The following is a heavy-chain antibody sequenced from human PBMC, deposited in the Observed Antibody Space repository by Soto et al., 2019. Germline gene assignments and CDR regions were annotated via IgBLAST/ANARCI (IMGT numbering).Heavy chain of an antibody. V-gene: IGHV1-3*01. CDR3: ARRDNNSGGCDN. Sequence: QVQLVQSGAEVKKPGASVKVSCKTSGYTFTNYAMHWVRQAPGLSLQWMGWINAGNGYPEYSQKFQDRVTFTRDTSASSAYMELSSLRSEDTALYYCARRDNNSGGCDNWGQGTLVTVSS. D-gene: IGHD1-1*01. CDR1: GYTFTNYA. CDR2: INAGNGYP. J-gene: IGHJ4*02.